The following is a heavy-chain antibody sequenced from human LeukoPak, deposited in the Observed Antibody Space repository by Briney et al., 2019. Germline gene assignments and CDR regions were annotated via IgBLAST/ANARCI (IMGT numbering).Heavy chain of an antibody. V-gene: IGHV3-30*04. CDR2: ISYDGSNK. J-gene: IGHJ4*02. Sequence: GGSLRLSCAASGFTFSSYAMHWVRQAPGKGLEWVAVISYDGSNKYYADSVKGRFTVSRDNSKNTLYLQMNSLRAEDTAVYYCATLSVVVVPAELNWGQGTLVTVSS. D-gene: IGHD2-15*01. CDR1: GFTFSSYA. CDR3: ATLSVVVVPAELN.